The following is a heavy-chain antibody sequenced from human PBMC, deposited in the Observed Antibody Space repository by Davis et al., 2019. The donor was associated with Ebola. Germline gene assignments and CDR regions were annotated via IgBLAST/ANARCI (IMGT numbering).Heavy chain of an antibody. J-gene: IGHJ6*02. D-gene: IGHD2-15*01. Sequence: GGSLRLSCAASGFTFSNYGMNWVRQAPGKGLEWVSSISSSSSYIYYADSVKGRFTISRDNAKNSLYLQMTSLRAEDTAVYYCARDRRYCSGGSCYSVSRYYYYYGMDVWGQGTTVTVSS. V-gene: IGHV3-21*01. CDR3: ARDRRYCSGGSCYSVSRYYYYYGMDV. CDR2: ISSSSSYI. CDR1: GFTFSNYG.